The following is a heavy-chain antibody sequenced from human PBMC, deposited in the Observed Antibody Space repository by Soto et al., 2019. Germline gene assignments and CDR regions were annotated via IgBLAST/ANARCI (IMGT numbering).Heavy chain of an antibody. CDR2: ITPIVAIS. CDR1: GGTFNSNT. Sequence: QVQLVQSGAEMKKPGSSVRVSCKASGGTFNSNTVSWVRQAPGQGLEWMGRITPIVAISDYAQKFQGRVTITADRSTGTAYMELSSLKSEDTAVYYCARDGTQEAFEFWGQGTMVIVSS. V-gene: IGHV1-69*08. D-gene: IGHD6-13*01. CDR3: ARDGTQEAFEF. J-gene: IGHJ3*01.